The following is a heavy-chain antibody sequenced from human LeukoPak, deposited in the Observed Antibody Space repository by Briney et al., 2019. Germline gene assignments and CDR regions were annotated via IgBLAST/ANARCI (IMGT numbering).Heavy chain of an antibody. CDR3: ARAQLSYDFWSGTPYYMDV. D-gene: IGHD3-3*01. V-gene: IGHV3-33*01. Sequence: GGSLRLPCAASGFSFSSYGMHWVRQAPGKGLEWVAVIWYDGSIKYYGDSVKGRFTISRDNSKNTLYLQMNSLRAEDTAVYYCARAQLSYDFWSGTPYYMDVWGKGTTVTVSS. CDR2: IWYDGSIK. J-gene: IGHJ6*03. CDR1: GFSFSSYG.